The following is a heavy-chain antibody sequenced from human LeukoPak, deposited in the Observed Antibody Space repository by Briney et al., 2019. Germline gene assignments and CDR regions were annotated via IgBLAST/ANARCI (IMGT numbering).Heavy chain of an antibody. V-gene: IGHV4-4*07. D-gene: IGHD2-2*01. CDR3: ARETSQVSTYYYYYYTDV. J-gene: IGHJ6*03. CDR1: GGSTSSYY. Sequence: PSETLSLTCSVSGGSTSSYYWSWIRQPPGKGLEWIGRIFTSGIISGNTNYNPSLESRVTMSVDASKNQFSLKLRSVTAADTGVYYCARETSQVSTYYYYYYTDVWGKGITVTVSS. CDR2: IFTSGIISGNT.